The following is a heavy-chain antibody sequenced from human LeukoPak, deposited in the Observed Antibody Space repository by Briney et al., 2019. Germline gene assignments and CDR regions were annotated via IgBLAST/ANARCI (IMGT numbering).Heavy chain of an antibody. CDR3: AKETSGLYYFDY. CDR2: ISWNSGSI. CDR1: GFTFDDYA. Sequence: PGGSLRLSCAASGFTFDDYAMHWVRQAPGKGLEWVSGISWNSGSIGYADSVKGRFTISRDNAKNSLYLQMNSLRAEDTALYYCAKETSGLYYFDYWGQGTLVPVSS. D-gene: IGHD3-10*01. J-gene: IGHJ4*02. V-gene: IGHV3-9*01.